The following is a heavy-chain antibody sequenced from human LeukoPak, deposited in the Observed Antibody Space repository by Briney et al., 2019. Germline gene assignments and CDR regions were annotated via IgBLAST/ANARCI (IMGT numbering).Heavy chain of an antibody. J-gene: IGHJ5*02. D-gene: IGHD3-22*01. CDR3: ARQPSYYYDSSVNWSDP. CDR1: GGSISSYY. Sequence: SETLSLTCTVSGGSISSYYWSWIRQPPGKGLEWIGYIYYSGSTNYNPSLKSRVTISVDTSKNQFSLKLSSVTAADTAVYYCARQPSYYYDSSVNWSDPWGQGTLVTVSS. CDR2: IYYSGST. V-gene: IGHV4-59*01.